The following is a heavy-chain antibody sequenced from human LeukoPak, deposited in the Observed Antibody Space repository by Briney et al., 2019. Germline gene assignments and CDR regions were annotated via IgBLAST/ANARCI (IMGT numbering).Heavy chain of an antibody. V-gene: IGHV4-4*07. CDR3: ARRSIVGAID. D-gene: IGHD1-26*01. Sequence: SETLSLTCTASGGSISSYYWSWIRQPAGKRLEWIGRIYASGSTNYNPSLKSRVTTSVDTSKNQFSLKLSSVTAADTAVYYCARRSIVGAIDWGQGTLVTVSS. CDR1: GGSISSYY. CDR2: IYASGST. J-gene: IGHJ4*02.